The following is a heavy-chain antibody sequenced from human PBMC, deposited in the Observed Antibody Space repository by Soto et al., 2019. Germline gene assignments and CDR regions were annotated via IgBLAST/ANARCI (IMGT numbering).Heavy chain of an antibody. CDR3: ARDIGFDYVN. D-gene: IGHD3-16*01. V-gene: IGHV3-7*01. CDR1: GFDVMSYW. CDR2: VKEDGSEL. J-gene: IGHJ4*02. Sequence: GGSLRLSCAVSGFDVMSYWMSWVRQAPGKGLEWVASVKEDGSELYYLHSVRGRFSISRDSAGNALHLTMNYLSAEDTGVYFCARDIGFDYVNWGQGIPVTVSS.